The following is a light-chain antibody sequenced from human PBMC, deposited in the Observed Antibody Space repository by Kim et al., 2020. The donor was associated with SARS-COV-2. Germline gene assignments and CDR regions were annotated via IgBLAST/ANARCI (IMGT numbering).Light chain of an antibody. Sequence: QPVLTQSPSVSASLGASVKLTCTLSSGHSSYAIAWHQQQPEKGPRYLMKLNSDGSHSKGDGIPDRFSGSSSGAERYLTISSLQSEDEADYYCQTWGTGPHVVFGGGTQLTVL. CDR3: QTWGTGPHVV. CDR2: LNSDGSH. CDR1: SGHSSYA. J-gene: IGLJ2*01. V-gene: IGLV4-69*01.